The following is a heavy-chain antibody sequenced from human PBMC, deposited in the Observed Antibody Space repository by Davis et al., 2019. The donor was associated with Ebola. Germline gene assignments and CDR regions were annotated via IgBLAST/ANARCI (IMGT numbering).Heavy chain of an antibody. V-gene: IGHV4-31*03. CDR3: ARKGKRDRNRYSFDY. J-gene: IGHJ4*02. CDR2: IYYSGST. CDR1: GGSISSGGYY. Sequence: MPSETLSLTCTVSGGSISSGGYYWSWIRQHPGKGLEWIGYIYYSGSTYYNPSLKSRVTISVDTSKNQFSLRLSSVTAADTAINYWARKGKRDRNRYSFDYWGQGTLVTVSS. D-gene: IGHD1-26*01.